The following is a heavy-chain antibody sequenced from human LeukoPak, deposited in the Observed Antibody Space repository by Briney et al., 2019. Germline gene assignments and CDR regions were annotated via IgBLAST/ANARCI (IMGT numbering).Heavy chain of an antibody. V-gene: IGHV3-23*01. CDR3: AKGYSDDWYYFDS. D-gene: IGHD6-19*01. J-gene: IGHJ4*02. CDR2: LTRSGANT. CDR1: GFTSSSYS. Sequence: GGSLRLSCTASGFTSSSYSMNWVRQAPGKGLEWVAALTRSGANTYYADSVKGRFTISRDNSKSTLSLQLNSLRVEDTAVYYCAKGYSDDWYYFDSWGQGTLVTVSS.